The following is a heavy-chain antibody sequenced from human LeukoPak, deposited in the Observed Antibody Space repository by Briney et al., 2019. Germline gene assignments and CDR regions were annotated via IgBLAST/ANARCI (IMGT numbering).Heavy chain of an antibody. V-gene: IGHV3-15*01. D-gene: IGHD2/OR15-2a*01. Sequence: GGSLRLSCVASGFSFSSYTMNWVRQAPGKGLEWVGRIKSKTDGGTTDYAAPVKGRFTISRDDSKNTLYLQMNSLKTEDTAVYYCYFFPNYYYYYMDVWGKGTTVTVSS. CDR1: GFSFSSYT. J-gene: IGHJ6*03. CDR2: IKSKTDGGTT. CDR3: YFFPNYYYYYMDV.